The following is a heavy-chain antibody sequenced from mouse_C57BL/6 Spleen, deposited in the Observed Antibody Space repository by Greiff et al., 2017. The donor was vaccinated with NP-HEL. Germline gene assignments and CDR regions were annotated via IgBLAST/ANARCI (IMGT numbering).Heavy chain of an antibody. D-gene: IGHD2-3*01. V-gene: IGHV1-26*01. J-gene: IGHJ4*01. CDR1: GYTFTDYY. CDR2: INPNNGGT. CDR3: ARDDGYNGGDY. Sequence: VQLQQSGPELVKPGASVKISCKASGYTFTDYYMNWVKQSHGKSLEWIGDINPNNGGTSYNQKFKGKATLTVDKSSSTAYMELRSLTSEDSAVYYCARDDGYNGGDYWGQGTSVTVSS.